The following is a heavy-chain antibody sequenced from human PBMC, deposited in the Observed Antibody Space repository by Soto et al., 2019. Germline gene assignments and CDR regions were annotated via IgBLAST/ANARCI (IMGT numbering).Heavy chain of an antibody. CDR1: GFTFNTYD. D-gene: IGHD2-2*01. CDR3: VMSGTARLLSHSWFDP. V-gene: IGHV3-21*01. J-gene: IGHJ5*02. CDR2: ITASSAYI. Sequence: EVQLVESGGGLVKPGGFLRLSCAASGFTFNTYDMNWVRQAPGKGLEWVSSITASSAYIYYADSVRGRITISSDNAKNSLFLQMHSLRADDTAVYYCVMSGTARLLSHSWFDPWGQGTLVTVSS.